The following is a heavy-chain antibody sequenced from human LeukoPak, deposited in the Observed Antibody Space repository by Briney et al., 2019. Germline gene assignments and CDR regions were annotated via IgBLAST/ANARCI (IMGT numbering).Heavy chain of an antibody. CDR3: ARGHLSNWFDP. CDR1: GGSFSGYY. Sequence: SETLSLTCAAYGGSFSGYYWSWIRQPPGKGLEWIGEINHSGSTNYNPSLKSRVTISVDTSKNQFSLKLSSVTAADTAVYYCARGHLSNWFDPWGQGTLVTVSS. J-gene: IGHJ5*02. CDR2: INHSGST. V-gene: IGHV4-34*01.